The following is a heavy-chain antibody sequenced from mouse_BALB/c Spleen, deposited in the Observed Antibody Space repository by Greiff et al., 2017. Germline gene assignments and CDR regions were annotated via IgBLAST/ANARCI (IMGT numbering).Heavy chain of an antibody. J-gene: IGHJ2*01. D-gene: IGHD2-2*01. CDR3: ARVAYGYGNYFDY. Sequence: QVQLKESGPGLVAPSQSLSITCTVSGFSLTSYGVHWVRQPPGKGLEWLGVIWAGGSTNYNSALMSRLSISKDNSKSQVFLKMNSLQTDDTAMYYCARVAYGYGNYFDYWGQGTTLTVSS. CDR2: IWAGGST. V-gene: IGHV2-9*02. CDR1: GFSLTSYG.